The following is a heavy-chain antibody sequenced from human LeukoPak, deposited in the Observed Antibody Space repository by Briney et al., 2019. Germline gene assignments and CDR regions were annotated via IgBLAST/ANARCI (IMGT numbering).Heavy chain of an antibody. V-gene: IGHV3-23*01. CDR3: AKDRRYSSSSPEFDY. J-gene: IGHJ4*02. Sequence: PGGSLRLSCAASGFTFSSYAMSWVRQAPGKGLEWVSLISGSGDKTYYADSVKGRFTISRDNSKNTLYLQMNSLRAEDTAVYYCAKDRRYSSSSPEFDYWGQGTLVTVSS. CDR1: GFTFSSYA. CDR2: ISGSGDKT. D-gene: IGHD6-13*01.